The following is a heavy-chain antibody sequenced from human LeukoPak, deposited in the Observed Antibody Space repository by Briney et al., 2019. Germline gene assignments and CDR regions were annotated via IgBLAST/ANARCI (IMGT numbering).Heavy chain of an antibody. CDR1: GFTFSSYS. V-gene: IGHV3-21*01. J-gene: IGHJ4*02. CDR3: ARDPVYSGSYTFDY. CDR2: ISSSSSYI. Sequence: PGGSLRLSCAASGFTFSSYSMNWVRQAPGKGLEWVSSISSSSSYIYYADSVKGRFTISRDNAKNSLYLQMNSLRAEDTAVYYCARDPVYSGSYTFDYWGQGTLVTVSS. D-gene: IGHD1-26*01.